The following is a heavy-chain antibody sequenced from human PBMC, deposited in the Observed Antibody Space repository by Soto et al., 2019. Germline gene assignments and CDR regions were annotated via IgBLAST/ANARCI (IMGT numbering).Heavy chain of an antibody. Sequence: EVQLVESGGGLVQPGRSLRLSCAASGFTFADYAMHWVRQAPGKGLEWVSGISWYSGSIGYADSVKGRFTISRDNSKNSLYPQMNSLRAENTALYYWAKDAPDYGDYVGYFDYWGQGTLVTLSS. CDR3: AKDAPDYGDYVGYFDY. J-gene: IGHJ4*02. V-gene: IGHV3-9*01. CDR2: ISWYSGSI. CDR1: GFTFADYA. D-gene: IGHD4-17*01.